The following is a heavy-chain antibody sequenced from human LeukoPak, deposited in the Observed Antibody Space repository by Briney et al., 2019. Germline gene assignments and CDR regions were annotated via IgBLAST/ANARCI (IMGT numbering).Heavy chain of an antibody. J-gene: IGHJ4*01. Sequence: ASVKVSCKASGYTFTSYDINWVRQATGHGLEWMGWMNPNSGNTGDAQKFQRRVTMTRKNSISTAYMELSSLRYEDTAVYYWARAEWGSSWYRVGDYWGQGTLVTVSS. V-gene: IGHV1-8*01. CDR1: GYTFTSYD. CDR3: ARAEWGSSWYRVGDY. CDR2: MNPNSGNT. D-gene: IGHD6-13*01.